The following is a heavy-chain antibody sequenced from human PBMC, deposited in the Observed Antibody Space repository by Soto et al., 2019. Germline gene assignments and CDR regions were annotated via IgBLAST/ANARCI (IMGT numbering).Heavy chain of an antibody. CDR1: GFTFSNAW. Sequence: EVQLVESGGGLVKPGGSLGLSCAASGFTFSNAWMSWVRQAPGKGLEWVGRIKSKTDGGTTDYAAPVKGRFTISRDDSKNTLYLQMNSLKTEDTAVYYCTTPPYYHFWSGYYHDAFDIWGQGTMVTVSS. D-gene: IGHD3-3*01. J-gene: IGHJ3*02. V-gene: IGHV3-15*01. CDR2: IKSKTDGGTT. CDR3: TTPPYYHFWSGYYHDAFDI.